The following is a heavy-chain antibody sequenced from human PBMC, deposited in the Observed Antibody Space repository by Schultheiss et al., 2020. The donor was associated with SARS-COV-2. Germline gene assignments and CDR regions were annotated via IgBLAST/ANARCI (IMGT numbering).Heavy chain of an antibody. Sequence: GESLKISCKGSGYSFTSYWIGWVRQMPGKGLEWMGIIDPSDSDTTYSSSFQGQVTISADKSISTAYLQWSSLKASDTAMYYCARSEGVTTFDYWGQGTLVTVSS. V-gene: IGHV5-51*01. J-gene: IGHJ4*02. CDR2: IDPSDSDT. CDR3: ARSEGVTTFDY. D-gene: IGHD1-26*01. CDR1: GYSFTSYW.